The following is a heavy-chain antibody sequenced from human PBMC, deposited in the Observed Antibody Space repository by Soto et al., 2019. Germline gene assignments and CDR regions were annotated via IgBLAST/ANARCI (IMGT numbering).Heavy chain of an antibody. D-gene: IGHD6-13*01. CDR1: GGSISSSNW. V-gene: IGHV4-4*02. CDR2: IYHSGST. Sequence: SETLSLTCAVSGGSISSSNWWSWVRQPPGKGLEWIGEIYHSGSTNYNPSLKSRVTISVDKSKNQFSLKLSSVTAANTAVYYCARSAAGRGDNWFDPWGQGTLVTVSS. CDR3: ARSAAGRGDNWFDP. J-gene: IGHJ5*02.